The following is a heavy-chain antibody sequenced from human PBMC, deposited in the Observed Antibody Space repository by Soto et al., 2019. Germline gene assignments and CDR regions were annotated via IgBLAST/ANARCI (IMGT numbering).Heavy chain of an antibody. CDR2: IYYGGIT. Sequence: QLQLQESGSGLVKPSQTLSLTCTVSGGSISSGGYSWSWIQQPPGKGLEWIAYIYYGGITYYNPSLKSRVTISIDGSKNQFSLKLSSVTAADTAVYYCARGTGGEFDYWGQGILLTVSS. CDR1: GGSISSGGYS. J-gene: IGHJ4*02. V-gene: IGHV4-30-2*01. CDR3: ARGTGGEFDY. D-gene: IGHD2-15*01.